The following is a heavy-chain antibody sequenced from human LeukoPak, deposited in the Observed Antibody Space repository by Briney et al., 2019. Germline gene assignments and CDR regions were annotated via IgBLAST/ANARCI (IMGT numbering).Heavy chain of an antibody. V-gene: IGHV3-23*01. D-gene: IGHD2-21*01. Sequence: PGGSLRLSCAASGFTFNTYAMTWVRQAPGKGLEWVSAISDSGINTYYADSVKGRFTVSRDNSKNTLYLQMNGLRADDTAVYYCAKYVRETGGPTYFFDDWGPGTLVAASS. CDR1: GFTFNTYA. J-gene: IGHJ4*02. CDR2: ISDSGINT. CDR3: AKYVRETGGPTYFFDD.